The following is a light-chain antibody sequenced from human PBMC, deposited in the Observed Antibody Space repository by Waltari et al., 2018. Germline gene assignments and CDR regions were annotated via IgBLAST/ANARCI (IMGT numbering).Light chain of an antibody. Sequence: QPVLTHSSSASASLGSSVKLTCTLSSRHSSYIIAWHPQQPGKAPRYFLKFEGSGSYNKGTGVPARVSGSSAAADRYPTISNLQPEDEAAYYCETWDSNTQWVFGGGTKLTVL. CDR1: SRHSSYI. V-gene: IGLV4-60*03. J-gene: IGLJ3*02. CDR2: FEGSGSY. CDR3: ETWDSNTQWV.